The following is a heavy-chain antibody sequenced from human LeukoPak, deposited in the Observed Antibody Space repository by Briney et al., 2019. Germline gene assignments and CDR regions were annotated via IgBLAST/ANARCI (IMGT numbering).Heavy chain of an antibody. CDR3: ARGASDVLRYFDWLLLDC. Sequence: SETLSLTCAAYGGTFSGYYWSWIRQPPGKGLEWIGEINHSGSTNYNPSLKSRVTISVDTSKNQFSLKLSSVTAADTAVYYCARGASDVLRYFDWLLLDCWGQGTLVTVSS. CDR2: INHSGST. D-gene: IGHD3-9*01. V-gene: IGHV4-34*01. J-gene: IGHJ4*02. CDR1: GGTFSGYY.